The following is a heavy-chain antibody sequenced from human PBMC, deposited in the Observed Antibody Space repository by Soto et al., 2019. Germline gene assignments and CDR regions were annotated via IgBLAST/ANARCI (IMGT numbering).Heavy chain of an antibody. CDR2: IYPGDSDT. CDR3: AKPLNSYHYYMDV. V-gene: IGHV5-51*01. J-gene: IGHJ6*03. Sequence: PGESLKISCEASGYSFTSYWLTWVRQMPGKGLEWIGIIYPGDSDTRYSPSFQGQVTISADKSISTAYLQWSSLRASDPAIYYCAKPLNSYHYYMDVWGKGTSVTVSS. CDR1: GYSFTSYW.